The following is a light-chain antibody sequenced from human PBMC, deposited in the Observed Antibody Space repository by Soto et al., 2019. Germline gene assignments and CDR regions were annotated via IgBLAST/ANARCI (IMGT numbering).Light chain of an antibody. CDR2: GAT. Sequence: SVLTQSPGPLSLSPGERASLSCRARQSVGSTYLAWYQQQPGQAPILLIYGATTRATGLPDRFSGSGSGTDFTLTISRLEPEDFAVYYCQQYGYSRTFGQGNTGDI. CDR1: QSVGSTY. J-gene: IGKJ1*01. V-gene: IGKV3-20*01. CDR3: QQYGYSRT.